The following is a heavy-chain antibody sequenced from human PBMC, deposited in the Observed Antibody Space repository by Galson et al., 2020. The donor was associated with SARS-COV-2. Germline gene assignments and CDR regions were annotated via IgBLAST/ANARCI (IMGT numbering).Heavy chain of an antibody. CDR1: GFSLSTSGVG. CDR3: AHSPRYIGVVAATPSYFDL. CDR2: IYWDDDK. V-gene: IGHV2-5*02. D-gene: IGHD2-15*01. Sequence: KMSGPTLVKPTQTLTLTCTFSGFSLSTSGVGVGWIRQPPGKALEWLALIYWDDDKRYSPSLKSRLTITKDTSKNQVVLTMTNMDPVDTATYYCAHSPRYIGVVAATPSYFDLWGRGTLVTVSS. J-gene: IGHJ2*01.